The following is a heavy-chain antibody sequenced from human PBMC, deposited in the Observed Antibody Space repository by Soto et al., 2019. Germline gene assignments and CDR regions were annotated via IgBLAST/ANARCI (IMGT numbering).Heavy chain of an antibody. CDR2: ISYDGSNK. V-gene: IGHV3-30*18. D-gene: IGHD4-17*01. CDR3: AKEGTTVTTLFTEFNFDY. Sequence: GGSLRLSCAASGFTFSSYGMHWVRQAPGKGLEWVAVISYDGSNKYYADSVKGRFTISRDNSKNTLYLQMNSLRAEDTAVYYCAKEGTTVTTLFTEFNFDYWGQGTLVTVSS. J-gene: IGHJ4*02. CDR1: GFTFSSYG.